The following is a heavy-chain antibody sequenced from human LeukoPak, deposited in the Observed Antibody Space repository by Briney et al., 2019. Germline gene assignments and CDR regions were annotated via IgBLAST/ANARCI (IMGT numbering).Heavy chain of an antibody. J-gene: IGHJ4*02. Sequence: QPGGSLRLSCAASGFTFSSYVMSWVRQAPGKGLEWVSALSGGGDSTYYVDSVKGRFTTSRDNSKNTLYLQMNSLRAEDTAVYYCANHLRYYDSSGYYFDYWGQGTLVTVSS. D-gene: IGHD3-22*01. CDR2: LSGGGDST. CDR1: GFTFSSYV. CDR3: ANHLRYYDSSGYYFDY. V-gene: IGHV3-23*01.